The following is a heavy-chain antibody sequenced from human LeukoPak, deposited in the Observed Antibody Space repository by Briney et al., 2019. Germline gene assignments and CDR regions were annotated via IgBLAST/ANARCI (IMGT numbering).Heavy chain of an antibody. CDR1: GFIFSDSA. Sequence: GGSLRLSCAASGFIFSDSAMSWVRQAPGKGLEYVSSMSSSRSFIYYADSVKGRFTISRDNANKSLFLQMNSLRAEDTAIYYCVRITGTGWFDPWGQGTLSPSPQ. V-gene: IGHV3-21*01. CDR3: VRITGTGWFDP. J-gene: IGHJ5*02. CDR2: MSSSRSFI. D-gene: IGHD1-20*01.